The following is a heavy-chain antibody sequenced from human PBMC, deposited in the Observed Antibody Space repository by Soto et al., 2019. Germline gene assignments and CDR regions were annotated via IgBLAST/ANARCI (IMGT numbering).Heavy chain of an antibody. CDR2: IYHSGST. D-gene: IGHD5-12*01. Sequence: PSETLSLTCAVSGGSISSGGYFWSWIRQPPGKGLEWIGCIYHSGSTYYNPSLKSRVTISVDRSKNQFSLKLSSVTAADTAFYYCGRACRGYDYGFDYWGQGTLVTVSS. CDR1: GGSISSGGYF. CDR3: GRACRGYDYGFDY. V-gene: IGHV4-30-2*01. J-gene: IGHJ4*02.